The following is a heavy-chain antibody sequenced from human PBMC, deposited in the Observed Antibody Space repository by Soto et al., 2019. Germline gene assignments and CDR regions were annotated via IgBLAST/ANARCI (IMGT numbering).Heavy chain of an antibody. CDR1: GGSISQHY. CDR2: IYSGGST. Sequence: QEQLQQSGPGLVKPSETLSLSCGVSGGSISQHYLRWIRQPAGKGLEWIGRIYSGGSTNYNPSLESRVTMSVDTSKTKFSLKLSSGTAADTAVYYCARGPGGFVDFRLDYWGQGTLVTVSS. J-gene: IGHJ4*02. V-gene: IGHV4-4*07. CDR3: ARGPGGFVDFRLDY. D-gene: IGHD3-10*01.